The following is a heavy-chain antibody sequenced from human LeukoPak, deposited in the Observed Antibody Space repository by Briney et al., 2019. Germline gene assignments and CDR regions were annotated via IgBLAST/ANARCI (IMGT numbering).Heavy chain of an antibody. CDR1: GYTFTSYY. D-gene: IGHD6-6*01. V-gene: IGHV1-46*01. J-gene: IGHJ3*02. Sequence: ASVNVSYKASGYTFTSYYMLWVRQAPGQGLEWRGMINPSVVITSYAQKFQGRVTMTRDMSTSTVYMELSSLRSEDTAVYFCARRMRIAARGPNAFDIWGQGTMVTVSS. CDR2: INPSVVIT. CDR3: ARRMRIAARGPNAFDI.